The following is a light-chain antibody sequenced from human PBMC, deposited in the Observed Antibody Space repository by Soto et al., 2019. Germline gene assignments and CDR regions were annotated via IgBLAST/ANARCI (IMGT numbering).Light chain of an antibody. CDR1: SSNIGAGYD. CDR2: DKN. V-gene: IGLV1-40*01. Sequence: QSVLAQPPSGSGAPGQRVIIRCTGSSSNIGAGYDVHWYQQPPGTSPRLLIYDKNNPPSEVPALFSVSKPDTSASLAITGLQPEVVPDYYCQSYDSSLCSWYVYGSGTKVPVL. CDR3: QSYDSSLCSWYV. J-gene: IGLJ1*01.